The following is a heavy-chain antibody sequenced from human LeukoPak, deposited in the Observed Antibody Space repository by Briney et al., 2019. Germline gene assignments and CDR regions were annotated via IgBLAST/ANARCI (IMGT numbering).Heavy chain of an antibody. Sequence: SETLSLTCTVSGGSIRTYYGSWLRHPPGKGLEWLGYIYPGGSANYIPSLESRVSISVDTSKNQFSLKLFSVTAADAAVYYCARYNGPNYYTYYMDVWGVGTTVTVSS. D-gene: IGHD2-8*01. CDR1: GGSIRTYY. CDR2: IYPGGSA. CDR3: ARYNGPNYYTYYMDV. J-gene: IGHJ6*03. V-gene: IGHV4-4*09.